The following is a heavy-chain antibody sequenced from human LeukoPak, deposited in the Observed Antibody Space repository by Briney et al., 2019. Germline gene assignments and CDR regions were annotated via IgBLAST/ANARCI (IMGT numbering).Heavy chain of an antibody. CDR3: TRDSGYDKA. V-gene: IGHV4-4*07. CDR1: GGSISGYY. Sequence: SETLSLTCTVSGGSISGYYWSWIRQPAGKGLEWIGRINSSGSTNYNPSLKSRVTISVDTYKNQFSLKLSSVAAADAAVYYCTRDSGYDKAWGQGTLVTVSS. J-gene: IGHJ5*02. CDR2: INSSGST. D-gene: IGHD5-12*01.